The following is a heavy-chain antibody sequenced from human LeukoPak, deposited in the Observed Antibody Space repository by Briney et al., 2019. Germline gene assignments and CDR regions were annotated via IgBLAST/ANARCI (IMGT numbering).Heavy chain of an antibody. J-gene: IGHJ3*02. CDR3: AGFGYCSSTSCYRAFDI. D-gene: IGHD2-2*01. CDR1: GGSFSGYY. Sequence: SETLSLTCAVYGGSFSGYYWSWIRQPPGKGLEWIGEINHSGSTNYNPSLKSRVTISVDTSKNQFSLKLSSVTAADTAVYYCAGFGYCSSTSCYRAFDIWGQGTMVTVSS. V-gene: IGHV4-34*01. CDR2: INHSGST.